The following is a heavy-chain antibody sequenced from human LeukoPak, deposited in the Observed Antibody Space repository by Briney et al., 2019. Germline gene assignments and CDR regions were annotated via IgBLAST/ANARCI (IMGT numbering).Heavy chain of an antibody. CDR3: ARGSSSSGYYYYYYMDV. CDR1: GFTFSSYA. D-gene: IGHD6-6*01. Sequence: PGGSLRLSCAASGFTFSSYAMHWVRQAPGKGLEWVAVISYDGSNKYYADSVKGRFNISRDNSKNTLYLQMNSLRAEDTAVYYCARGSSSSGYYYYYYMDVWGKGTTVTVSS. CDR2: ISYDGSNK. J-gene: IGHJ6*03. V-gene: IGHV3-30*01.